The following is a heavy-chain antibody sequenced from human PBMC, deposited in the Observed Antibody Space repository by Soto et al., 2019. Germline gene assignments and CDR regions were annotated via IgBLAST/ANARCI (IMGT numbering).Heavy chain of an antibody. Sequence: QTGGSLRLSCAACGFTFNSYSLNWVRQAPGKGLEWISYVGGGSNTDYADSVKGRFTIYRDNAKNTLYLQMGSLRAEDTAVYYCARTQTGYCSGGSCGPPYYFDYWGQGTLVTVSS. CDR3: ARTQTGYCSGGSCGPPYYFDY. J-gene: IGHJ4*02. CDR2: VGGGSNT. CDR1: GFTFNSYS. D-gene: IGHD2-15*01. V-gene: IGHV3-48*01.